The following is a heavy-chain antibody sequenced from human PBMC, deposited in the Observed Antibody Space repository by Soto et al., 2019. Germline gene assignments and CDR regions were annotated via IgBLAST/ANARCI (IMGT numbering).Heavy chain of an antibody. CDR3: ARENYFDY. J-gene: IGHJ4*02. V-gene: IGHV3-7*01. CDR2: IKQDGSEK. Sequence: EVQLVESGGGLVQSGGSLRLSCVASGFTFSNYWMGWVRQAPGKGLEWVANIKQDGSEKSYVDSVKGRFTISRYNAKNSLYLQMNSLGPEDTAVYYCARENYFDYWGRGTLVTVSA. CDR1: GFTFSNYW.